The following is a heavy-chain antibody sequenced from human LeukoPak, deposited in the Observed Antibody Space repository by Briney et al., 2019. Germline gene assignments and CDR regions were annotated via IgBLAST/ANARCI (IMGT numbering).Heavy chain of an antibody. CDR3: ARGPDTVTYYYYYGMDV. V-gene: IGHV1-8*02. Sequence: ASVKVSCKASGYTFTGYYMHWVRQAPGQGLEWMGWMNPNSGNTGYAQKFQGRVTMTRNTSISTAYMELSSLRSEDTAVYYCARGPDTVTYYYYYGMDVWGQGTTVTVSS. D-gene: IGHD4-11*01. CDR1: GYTFTGYY. J-gene: IGHJ6*02. CDR2: MNPNSGNT.